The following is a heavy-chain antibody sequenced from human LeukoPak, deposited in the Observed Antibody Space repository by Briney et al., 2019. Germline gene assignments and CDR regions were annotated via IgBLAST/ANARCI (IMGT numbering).Heavy chain of an antibody. Sequence: ASVKVSCKASGYTFTSYGISWVRQAPGQGLEWMGWISAYNGNTNYAQKLQGRVTITTDTSTSTAYMELRSLRSDDTAVYYCARSYCSGGSCYSSDYWGQGTLVTVSS. CDR3: ARSYCSGGSCYSSDY. V-gene: IGHV1-18*01. D-gene: IGHD2-15*01. J-gene: IGHJ4*02. CDR1: GYTFTSYG. CDR2: ISAYNGNT.